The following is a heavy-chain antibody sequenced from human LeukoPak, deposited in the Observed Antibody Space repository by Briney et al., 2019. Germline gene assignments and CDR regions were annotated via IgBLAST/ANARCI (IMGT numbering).Heavy chain of an antibody. J-gene: IGHJ2*01. D-gene: IGHD3-3*02. Sequence: GGSLRLSCAASGFTVSTNYMNWVRQAPGKGLEWVSILYSGSSTYYADSVEGRFIVSRDSSKNTLSLQMNDLRAEDTAVYYCTRVGDHFHWYLDLWGRGTLVTVSS. CDR2: LYSGSST. CDR3: TRVGDHFHWYLDL. CDR1: GFTVSTNY. V-gene: IGHV3-53*01.